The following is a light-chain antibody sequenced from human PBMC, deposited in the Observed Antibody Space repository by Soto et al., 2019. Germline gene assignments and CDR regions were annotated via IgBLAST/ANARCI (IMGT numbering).Light chain of an antibody. CDR2: GVS. CDR3: QQYDNLPT. CDR1: QSRSSRN. Sequence: ELVFTKLPGTLSWYQGERATLSCRASQSRSSRNLAWYQQKPGRAPRPLIYGVSSRATGIPARFSGSGSGTEFTLTISSLQSEDFAVYYCQQYDNLPTFGQGTKVDNK. V-gene: IGKV3D-15*01. J-gene: IGKJ1*01.